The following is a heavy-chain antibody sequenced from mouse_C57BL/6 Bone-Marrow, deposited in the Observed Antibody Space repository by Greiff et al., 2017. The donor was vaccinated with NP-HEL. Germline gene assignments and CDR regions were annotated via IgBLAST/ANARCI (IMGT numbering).Heavy chain of an antibody. CDR1: GFNIKDDY. CDR3: TTIWLRSYWYLDV. D-gene: IGHD2-2*01. Sequence: EVQLQQSGAELVRPGASVKLSCTASGFNIKDDYMHWVKQRPEQGLEWIGWIDPENGDTEYASQFQGKATITADTSSNTAYLQLSSLTTEDTAVYYYTTIWLRSYWYLDVWGRGTAVTVTA. J-gene: IGHJ1*03. V-gene: IGHV14-4*01. CDR2: IDPENGDT.